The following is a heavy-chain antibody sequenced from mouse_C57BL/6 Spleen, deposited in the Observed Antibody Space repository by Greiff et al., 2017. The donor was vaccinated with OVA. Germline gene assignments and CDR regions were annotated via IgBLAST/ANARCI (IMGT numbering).Heavy chain of an antibody. CDR2: ISDGGSYT. Sequence: EVKLVESGGGLVKPGGSLKLSCAASGFTFSSYAMSWVRQTPEKRLEWVATISDGGSYTYYPDNVKGRFTISRDNAKNNLYLQMSHLKSEDTAMYYCARGDGYYPDWYFDVWGTGTTVTVSS. CDR1: GFTFSSYA. CDR3: ARGDGYYPDWYFDV. V-gene: IGHV5-4*03. J-gene: IGHJ1*03. D-gene: IGHD2-3*01.